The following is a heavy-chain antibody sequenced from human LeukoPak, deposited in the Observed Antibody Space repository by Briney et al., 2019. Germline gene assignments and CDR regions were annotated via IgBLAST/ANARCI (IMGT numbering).Heavy chain of an antibody. V-gene: IGHV4-31*03. CDR1: GGSISSGGYY. D-gene: IGHD2-2*01. Sequence: PSETLSLTCTVSGGSISSGGYYWSWIRQHPGKGLEWIGYIYYSGSTYYNPSLKSRVTISVDTSKNQFSLKLSSVTAADTAVYCCARARLGYCSSTSCYGRADFDYWGQGTLVTVSS. J-gene: IGHJ4*02. CDR2: IYYSGST. CDR3: ARARLGYCSSTSCYGRADFDY.